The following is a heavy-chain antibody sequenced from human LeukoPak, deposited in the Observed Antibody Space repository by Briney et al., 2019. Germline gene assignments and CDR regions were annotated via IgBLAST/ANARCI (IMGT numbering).Heavy chain of an antibody. J-gene: IGHJ4*02. CDR3: ARDFRSFDY. Sequence: KPGGSLSLSCAASGFTFSTYSMNWVRQAPGKGLEWVSSITSNSYIYYADSVRGRFTISRDNAKNSLYLQMNSLRAEDTAVYYCARDFRSFDYWGQGTLVTVSS. V-gene: IGHV3-21*01. CDR1: GFTFSTYS. CDR2: ITSNSYI.